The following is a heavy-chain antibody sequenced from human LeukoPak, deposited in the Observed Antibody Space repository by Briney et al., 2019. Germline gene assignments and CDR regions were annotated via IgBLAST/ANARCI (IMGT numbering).Heavy chain of an antibody. V-gene: IGHV1-2*02. CDR3: ASYGIIVATIGVNGCYFDY. Sequence: ASVKVSCKASGYTFTGYYMHWVRQAPGQGLEWMGWINPNSGGTNYAQKFQGRVTMTRDTSISTAYMELSRLRSDDTAVYYCASYGIIVATIGVNGCYFDYWGQGTLVTVSS. CDR1: GYTFTGYY. J-gene: IGHJ4*02. CDR2: INPNSGGT. D-gene: IGHD5-12*01.